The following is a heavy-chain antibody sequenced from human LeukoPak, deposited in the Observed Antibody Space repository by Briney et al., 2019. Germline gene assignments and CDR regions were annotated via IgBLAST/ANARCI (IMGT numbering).Heavy chain of an antibody. D-gene: IGHD4-17*01. V-gene: IGHV4-59*08. J-gene: IGHJ4*02. Sequence: SETLSLTCTVSGGSISSYYWSWIRQPPGKGLEWIGYIYYSGSTNYNPSLKSRVTISVDTSKNQFSLKLSSVTAADTAVYYCARRTAYYGDYGVDYWGQGTLVTVSS. CDR1: GGSISSYY. CDR3: ARRTAYYGDYGVDY. CDR2: IYYSGST.